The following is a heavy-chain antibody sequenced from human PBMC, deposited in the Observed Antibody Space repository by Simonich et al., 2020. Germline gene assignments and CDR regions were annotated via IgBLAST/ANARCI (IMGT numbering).Heavy chain of an antibody. CDR1: GFTFSSYS. CDR3: ARWIAVAGTGAYGMDV. V-gene: IGHV3-21*01. D-gene: IGHD6-19*01. J-gene: IGHJ6*02. Sequence: EVQLVESGGGLVKPGGSLRLSCAASGFTFSSYSMNWVRQAPGKGLEWVSSISSSSSYIYYADSVKGRCTISRDHAKNSLYLQMNSQRAEDTAVYYCARWIAVAGTGAYGMDVWGQGTTVTVSS. CDR2: ISSSSSYI.